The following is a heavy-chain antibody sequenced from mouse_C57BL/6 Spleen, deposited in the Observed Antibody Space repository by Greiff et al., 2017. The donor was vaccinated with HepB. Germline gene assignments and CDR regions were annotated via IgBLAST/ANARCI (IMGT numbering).Heavy chain of an antibody. CDR1: GYSFTGYY. J-gene: IGHJ1*03. CDR2: INPSTGGT. D-gene: IGHD1-1*01. CDR3: ARDYYGSSYRYFDV. V-gene: IGHV1-42*01. Sequence: VQLQQSGPELVKPGASVKISCKASGYSFTGYYMNWVKQSPEKSLEWIGEINPSTGGTTYNQKFKAKATLTVDKSSSTAYMQLMSLTSEDSAVYYCARDYYGSSYRYFDVWGTGTTVTVSS.